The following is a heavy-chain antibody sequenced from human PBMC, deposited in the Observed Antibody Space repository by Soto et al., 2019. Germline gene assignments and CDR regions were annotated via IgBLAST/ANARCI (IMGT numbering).Heavy chain of an antibody. CDR2: SSNSGSFT. J-gene: IGHJ4*02. CDR1: GFTLSDHY. CDR3: VKSGDNYNLLDY. V-gene: IGHV3-11*06. Sequence: LRLSCAASGFTLSDHYMSWTRQAPGKGLEWIGYSSNSGSFTRYADSVKGRFSISRDNAKSSLYLQISSLRGDDTATYYCVKSGDNYNLLDYWGQGTPVTVSS. D-gene: IGHD1-1*01.